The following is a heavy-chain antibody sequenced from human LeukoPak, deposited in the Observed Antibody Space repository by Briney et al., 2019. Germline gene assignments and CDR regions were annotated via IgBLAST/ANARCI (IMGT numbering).Heavy chain of an antibody. D-gene: IGHD6-13*01. V-gene: IGHV3-23*01. J-gene: IGHJ3*02. CDR1: GFTFSDYT. CDR3: ARRIAAALRPGAFDI. Sequence: GGSLRLSRAASGFTFSDYTINWVRQAPGKGLEWVSGLSGSGGTTYYADSVKGRFTISRDNSKNTLYLQMDSLRAEDTAVYYCARRIAAALRPGAFDIWGQGTMVTVSS. CDR2: LSGSGGTT.